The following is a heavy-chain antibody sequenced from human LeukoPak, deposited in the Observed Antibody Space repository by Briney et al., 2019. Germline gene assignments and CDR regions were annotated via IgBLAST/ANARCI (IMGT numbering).Heavy chain of an antibody. D-gene: IGHD6-13*01. Sequence: GGSLRLPCAASGFTFSSYDMNWVRQAPGKGLAWVSYVSNSGNTIYYTDSVKGRFTISRDNSQNSRYRQMNSLRAEDTAVYYCARYSSSWHYYFDYWGEGTLATV. V-gene: IGHV3-48*03. CDR1: GFTFSSYD. CDR3: ARYSSSWHYYFDY. CDR2: VSNSGNTI. J-gene: IGHJ4*02.